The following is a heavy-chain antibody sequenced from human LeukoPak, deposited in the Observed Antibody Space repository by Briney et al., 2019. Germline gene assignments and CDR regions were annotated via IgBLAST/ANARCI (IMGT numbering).Heavy chain of an antibody. J-gene: IGHJ3*02. CDR1: GYDFTGYW. D-gene: IGHD5-12*01. Sequence: GESLKISCKGSGYDFTGYWISWVRQMPGKGLEWMGRIDPRGSYTNYSTSYEGHVTVSADKSINTAYQQWSSLKASDTAIYYCARLATFGDGFDIWGQGTMVTVSS. V-gene: IGHV5-10-1*01. CDR3: ARLATFGDGFDI. CDR2: IDPRGSYT.